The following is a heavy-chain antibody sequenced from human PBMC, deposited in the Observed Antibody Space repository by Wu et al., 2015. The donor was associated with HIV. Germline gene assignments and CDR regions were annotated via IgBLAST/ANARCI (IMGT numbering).Heavy chain of an antibody. V-gene: IGHV1-18*01. CDR3: ARGVYASGSYYGDSRYYFDY. J-gene: IGHJ4*02. D-gene: IGHD3-10*01. Sequence: QVQLVQSEAEVKKPGASVKVSCKASGYSFPNYGISWVRQAPGQGLEWMGWISPYNGKTNYAQKFQGRVIMTTDRPTSTAYMEVRSLRSEDTAVYYCARGVYASGSYYGDSRYYFDYWGQGSLVTVPS. CDR2: ISPYNGKT. CDR1: GYSFPNYG.